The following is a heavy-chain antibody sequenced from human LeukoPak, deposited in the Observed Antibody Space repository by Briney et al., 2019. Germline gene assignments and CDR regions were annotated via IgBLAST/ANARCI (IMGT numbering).Heavy chain of an antibody. D-gene: IGHD1-26*01. Sequence: ASVKVSCKASGYTFSSNDINWVRQATGQGLEWMGWMNPHSGNTGYAQKFQGRVTITRNSSISTAYMELSSLRSEDTAVYYCTREGNRSSDSSASYPLDYWGQGTLVTVSS. J-gene: IGHJ4*02. CDR1: GYTFSSND. CDR3: TREGNRSSDSSASYPLDY. CDR2: MNPHSGNT. V-gene: IGHV1-8*01.